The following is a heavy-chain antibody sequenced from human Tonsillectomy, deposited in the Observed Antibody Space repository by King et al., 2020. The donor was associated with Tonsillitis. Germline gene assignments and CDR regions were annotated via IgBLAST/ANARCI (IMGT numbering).Heavy chain of an antibody. V-gene: IGHV4-61*02. Sequence: VQLQESGPGLVKPSQTLSLTCTVSGGSISGGDHYWSWIRQPAGKGLEWIGRLYSSGSTNYNPSFKSRVSISVDTSKNQVSLKLSSVTAADTAVYYCARGYYDILTGYHSFADYWGQGSLVTVSS. D-gene: IGHD3-9*01. CDR3: ARGYYDILTGYHSFADY. CDR2: LYSSGST. J-gene: IGHJ4*02. CDR1: GGSISGGDHY.